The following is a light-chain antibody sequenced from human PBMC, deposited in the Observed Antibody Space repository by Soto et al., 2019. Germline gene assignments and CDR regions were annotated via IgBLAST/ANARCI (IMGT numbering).Light chain of an antibody. CDR1: NIESKN. J-gene: IGLJ1*01. Sequence: SYELTQPLSVSVALGQTARITCGGNNIESKNVHWSQQKPGQAPVLVIYRNFNRPSEIPERFSGSTSGNTATLTISRAQAGDEADYYCQVWDSSTSGYVFGTGTKLTVL. CDR3: QVWDSSTSGYV. CDR2: RNF. V-gene: IGLV3-9*01.